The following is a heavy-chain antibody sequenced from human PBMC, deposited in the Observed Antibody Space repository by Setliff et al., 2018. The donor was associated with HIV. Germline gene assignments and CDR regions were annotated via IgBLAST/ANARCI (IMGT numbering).Heavy chain of an antibody. V-gene: IGHV3-23*01. D-gene: IGHD6-6*01. Sequence: PGGSLRLSCAASGFTFSSYAMSWVRQAPEKGLEWVSPISGSGGGTYYADSVKGRFTISRDNSKNTLYLQMNNLRAEDTAVYYCARELYSSSALGYWGQGTLVTVSS. CDR2: ISGSGGGT. CDR1: GFTFSSYA. CDR3: ARELYSSSALGY. J-gene: IGHJ4*02.